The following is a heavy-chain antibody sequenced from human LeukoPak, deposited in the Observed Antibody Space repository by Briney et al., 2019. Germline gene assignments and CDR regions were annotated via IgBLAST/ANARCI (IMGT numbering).Heavy chain of an antibody. CDR3: AREGYYGSGSPPSLYFDY. CDR1: GFTFRNYV. V-gene: IGHV3-30-3*01. D-gene: IGHD3-10*01. Sequence: GGSLRLSCAASGFTFRNYVIHWVRQAPGKGLQWVAVTSSDLNVKLYADSVKGRFTIPRDNSRSTLYLQMNSLRPEDTAIYYCAREGYYGSGSPPSLYFDYWGQGTLVTVSS. J-gene: IGHJ4*02. CDR2: TSSDLNVK.